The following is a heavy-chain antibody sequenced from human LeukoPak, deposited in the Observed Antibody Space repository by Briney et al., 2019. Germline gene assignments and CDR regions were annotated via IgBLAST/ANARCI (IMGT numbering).Heavy chain of an antibody. CDR2: IYYSGST. Sequence: SETLSLTCTVSGGSISSSSSTYHWGWIRQTPGKGLEWIGSIYYSGSTYLNPSLKSRVTLSVDTSKNQFSLQLSSVAAADTAVYYCARLLYDYFTGSYYYLDYWGQGTLVTVSS. J-gene: IGHJ4*02. CDR3: ARLLYDYFTGSYYYLDY. D-gene: IGHD3-9*01. CDR1: GGSISSSSSTYH. V-gene: IGHV4-39*07.